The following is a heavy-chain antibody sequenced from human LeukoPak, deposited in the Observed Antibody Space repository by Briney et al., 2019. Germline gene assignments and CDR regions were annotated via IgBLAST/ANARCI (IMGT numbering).Heavy chain of an antibody. V-gene: IGHV4-34*01. CDR3: ARTPVVPAARYYYYYMDV. CDR1: GGSFSGYY. D-gene: IGHD2-2*01. J-gene: IGHJ6*03. Sequence: SETLSLTCAVYGGSFSGYYWSWIRQPPGEGLEWTGEINHSGSTNYNPSLKSRVTISVDTSKNQFSLKLSSVTAADTAVYYCARTPVVPAARYYYYYMDVWGKGTTVTVSS. CDR2: INHSGST.